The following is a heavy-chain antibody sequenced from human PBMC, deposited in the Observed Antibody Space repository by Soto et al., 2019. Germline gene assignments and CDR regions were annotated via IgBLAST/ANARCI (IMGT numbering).Heavy chain of an antibody. CDR1: GFTFSSYA. CDR3: AKDTVVVVAAAFDN. V-gene: IGHV3-23*01. D-gene: IGHD2-15*01. J-gene: IGHJ3*02. Sequence: EVQLLESGGGLVQPGGSLRLSCAASGFTFSSYAMSWVRQAPGKGLEWVSAISGGGGSTYYADSVKGRFTISRDNSKNTLYLQMNSLRAEDTAIYYCAKDTVVVVAAAFDNWGQGTMVTVSS. CDR2: ISGGGGST.